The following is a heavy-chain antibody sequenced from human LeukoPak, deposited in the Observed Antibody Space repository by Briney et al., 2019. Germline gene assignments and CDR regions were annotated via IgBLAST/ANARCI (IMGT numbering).Heavy chain of an antibody. J-gene: IGHJ5*02. D-gene: IGHD3-3*01. V-gene: IGHV5-51*07. Sequence: GESLKICCKGSGYSFTNYWIGWVHQMPGKGLEWMVIIYPDDSNTKYSPSFQGLVTISADKSISTAYLQWSSLKASDTAMYYCARQSITLFGVPRGWLDPWGQGTLVTVSS. CDR2: IYPDDSNT. CDR1: GYSFTNYW. CDR3: ARQSITLFGVPRGWLDP.